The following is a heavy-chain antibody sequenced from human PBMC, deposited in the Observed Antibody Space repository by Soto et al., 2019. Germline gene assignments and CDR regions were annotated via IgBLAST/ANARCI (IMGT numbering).Heavy chain of an antibody. D-gene: IGHD3-16*01. Sequence: GGSLRLSCAASGFTFSSYSMNWVRQAPGKGLEWVSSISSSSSYIYYADSVKGRFTISRDNAKNSLYLQMNILRAEDTAVYYCARDTGEVNWFDPWGQGTLVTVSS. CDR3: ARDTGEVNWFDP. V-gene: IGHV3-21*01. CDR1: GFTFSSYS. J-gene: IGHJ5*02. CDR2: ISSSSSYI.